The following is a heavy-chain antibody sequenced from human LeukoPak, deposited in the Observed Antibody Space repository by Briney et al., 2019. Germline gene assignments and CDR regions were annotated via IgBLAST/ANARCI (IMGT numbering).Heavy chain of an antibody. CDR3: ARALRLNGDYGYRVPFYHH. CDR2: IYYSGST. J-gene: IGHJ1*01. CDR1: GDSISSGGYY. D-gene: IGHD4-17*01. Sequence: SQTLSLTCTVSGDSISSGGYYWNWIRQHPGKGLEWIGYIYYSGSTYYNPSLKSRVTISVDTSKNQFSLKLSSVTAADTAVYYCARALRLNGDYGYRVPFYHHWGQGTLVTVS. V-gene: IGHV4-31*03.